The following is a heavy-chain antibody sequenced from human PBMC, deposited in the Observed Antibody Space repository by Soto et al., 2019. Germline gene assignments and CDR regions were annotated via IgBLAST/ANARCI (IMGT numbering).Heavy chain of an antibody. Sequence: QVQLQESGPGLVKPSETLSLTCTVSGGSISSYYWSWIRQPPGKGLEWIGYIYYSGSTNYNPSLKRRVTISVDTSKNQFSLKLSSVTAADTAVYYCARDLEGGYYGSGSYSPYNWFDPWGQGTLVTVSS. CDR2: IYYSGST. CDR1: GGSISSYY. D-gene: IGHD3-10*01. J-gene: IGHJ5*02. V-gene: IGHV4-59*01. CDR3: ARDLEGGYYGSGSYSPYNWFDP.